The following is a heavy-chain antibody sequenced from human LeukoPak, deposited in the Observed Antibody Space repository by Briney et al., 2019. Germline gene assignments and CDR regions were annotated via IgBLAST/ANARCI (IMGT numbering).Heavy chain of an antibody. V-gene: IGHV1-69*05. D-gene: IGHD3-22*01. CDR3: ARDRLGDSSGYYSRWFDP. J-gene: IGHJ5*02. CDR2: IIPIFGTA. Sequence: SVKVSCKASGGTLSSYAISLVRQAPGQGLEWMGGIIPIFGTANYAQKFQGRVTITTDESTSTAYMELSSLRSEDTAVYYCARDRLGDSSGYYSRWFDPWGQGTLVTVSS. CDR1: GGTLSSYA.